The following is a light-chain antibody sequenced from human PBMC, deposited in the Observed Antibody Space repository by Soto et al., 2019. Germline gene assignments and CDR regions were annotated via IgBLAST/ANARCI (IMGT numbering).Light chain of an antibody. CDR1: QNVASY. Sequence: EIVLTQSPATLSLSPGESATLSCRASQNVASYLAWFQQKPGQPPRLLVYDVSTRATGIPARFSGSGSETDFTLTISSLDSEDFAFYYCQQRSRWPFTFGPGTKVDIK. J-gene: IGKJ3*01. V-gene: IGKV3-11*01. CDR2: DVS. CDR3: QQRSRWPFT.